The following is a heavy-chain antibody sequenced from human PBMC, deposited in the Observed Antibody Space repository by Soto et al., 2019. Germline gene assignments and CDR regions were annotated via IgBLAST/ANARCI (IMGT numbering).Heavy chain of an antibody. Sequence: QLQLQESGPGLVKPSETLSLTCTVSGGSISSSSYYWGWIRQPPGKGLEWIGSIYYSGSTYYNPSLKSRVTISVDTSKNQFSLKLSSVTAADTAVYYCARSLSSSWYTYYYGMDVWGQGTTVTVSS. CDR2: IYYSGST. D-gene: IGHD6-13*01. CDR1: GGSISSSSYY. V-gene: IGHV4-39*01. CDR3: ARSLSSSWYTYYYGMDV. J-gene: IGHJ6*02.